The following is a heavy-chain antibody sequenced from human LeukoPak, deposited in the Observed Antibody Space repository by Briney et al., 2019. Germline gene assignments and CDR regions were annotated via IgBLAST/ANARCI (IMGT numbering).Heavy chain of an antibody. CDR3: ARGISSCSSTSCYFSPISRRVWFDP. CDR2: MNPNSGNT. Sequence: ASVKVSCKASGYTFTSYDINWVRQATGQGLEWMGWMNPNSGNTGYAQKFQGRVTMTRNTSISTAYMELSSLRSEDTAVYYCARGISSCSSTSCYFSPISRRVWFDPWGQGTLVTVSS. CDR1: GYTFTSYD. J-gene: IGHJ5*02. V-gene: IGHV1-8*01. D-gene: IGHD2-2*01.